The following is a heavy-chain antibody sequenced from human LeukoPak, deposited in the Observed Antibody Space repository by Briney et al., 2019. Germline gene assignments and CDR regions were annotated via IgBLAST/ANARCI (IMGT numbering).Heavy chain of an antibody. CDR1: GYTFTGYG. V-gene: IGHV1-18*04. Sequence: GASVKVSCKASGYTFTGYGISWVRQAPGQGLEWMGWISAYNGNTNYAQKLQGRVTMTTDTSASTAYMELRSLRSDDTAVYYCARDSNAFTVVRGLYNWFDPWGQGTLVTVSS. CDR3: ARDSNAFTVVRGLYNWFDP. CDR2: ISAYNGNT. J-gene: IGHJ5*02. D-gene: IGHD3-10*01.